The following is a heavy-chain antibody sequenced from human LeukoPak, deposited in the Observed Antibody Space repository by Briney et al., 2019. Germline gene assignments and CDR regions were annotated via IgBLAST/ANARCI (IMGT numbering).Heavy chain of an antibody. CDR3: ARGYSSSWAFDY. V-gene: IGHV1-18*01. J-gene: IGHJ4*02. CDR1: GGTFSSYG. CDR2: ISAYNGNT. D-gene: IGHD6-13*01. Sequence: ASVKVSCKASGGTFSSYGISWVRQAPGQGLEWMGWISAYNGNTKYAQKFQGRVTMTTDTSTSTAYMELRSLRSDDTAVYYCARGYSSSWAFDYWGQGTLVTVSS.